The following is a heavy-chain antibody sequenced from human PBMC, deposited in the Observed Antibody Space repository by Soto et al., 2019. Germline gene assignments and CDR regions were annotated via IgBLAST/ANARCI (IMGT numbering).Heavy chain of an antibody. Sequence: SETLSLTCTVSDVSVSSGSYYWSWIRQPPGKGLEWIGYIYYSGSTNYNPSLKSRVTISVDTSKNQFSLKLSSVTAADTAVYYCARNMITFGGVIASFDYWGQGTVVTVSS. CDR1: DVSVSSGSYY. D-gene: IGHD3-16*02. V-gene: IGHV4-61*01. CDR3: ARNMITFGGVIASFDY. J-gene: IGHJ4*02. CDR2: IYYSGST.